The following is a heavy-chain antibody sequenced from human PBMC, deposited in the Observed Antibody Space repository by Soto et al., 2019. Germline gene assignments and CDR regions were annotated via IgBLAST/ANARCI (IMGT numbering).Heavy chain of an antibody. CDR3: ACCFGGRSRDYYYYSMVP. CDR2: INAGNGNT. V-gene: IGHV1-3*01. CDR1: GYTFTSYA. D-gene: IGHD2-15*01. J-gene: IGHJ6*04. Sequence: ASVKVSCKASGYTFTSYAMHWVRQAPGQRLEWMGWINAGNGNTKYSQKFQGRVTITRDTSASTAYMGLSSLRSEDTAVYYCACCFGGRSRDYYYYSMVPWGKGTTVTVSS.